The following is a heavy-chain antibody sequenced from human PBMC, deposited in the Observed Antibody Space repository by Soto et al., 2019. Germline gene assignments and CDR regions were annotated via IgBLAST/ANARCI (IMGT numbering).Heavy chain of an antibody. J-gene: IGHJ4*02. CDR1: GGSISSGDYY. D-gene: IGHD4-17*01. CDR2: IYYSGST. Sequence: SETLSLTCTVSGGSISSGDYYWSWIRQPPGKGLEWIGYIYYSGSTYYNPSLKSRVTISVDTSKNQFSLKLTSVTAADTDVYYCKREKTSTVVTQWGQGTLVTVSS. CDR3: KREKTSTVVTQ. V-gene: IGHV4-30-4*02.